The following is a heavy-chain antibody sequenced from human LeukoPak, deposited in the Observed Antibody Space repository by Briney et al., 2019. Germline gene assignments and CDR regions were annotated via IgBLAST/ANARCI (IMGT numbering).Heavy chain of an antibody. V-gene: IGHV3-74*01. CDR1: GFTFSNAW. CDR3: ARDRVGLNYFDY. D-gene: IGHD1-26*01. Sequence: PGGSLRLSCAASGFTFSNAWMHWVRQAPGKGLEWVSRINGDGSSTSYAVSVEGRFTISRDDAKNTLYLQMDSLRAEDTAVYYCARDRVGLNYFDYWGQGTLGTVSS. J-gene: IGHJ4*02. CDR2: INGDGSST.